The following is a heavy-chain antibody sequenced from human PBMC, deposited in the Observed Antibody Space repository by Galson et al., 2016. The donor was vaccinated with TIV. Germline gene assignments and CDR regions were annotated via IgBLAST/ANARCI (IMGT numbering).Heavy chain of an antibody. CDR1: GFTFNYHG. Sequence: SLRLSCAASGFTFNYHGIHWVRQAPGKGLEWLAVAWYDGNNAYYADSVKGRFTISRDNSKSTVFLQVNSLRAEDTAVYYCARNFPIDDIFAAYYFDYWGQGTLVTVSS. D-gene: IGHD3-9*01. CDR3: ARNFPIDDIFAAYYFDY. J-gene: IGHJ4*02. CDR2: AWYDGNNA. V-gene: IGHV3-33*01.